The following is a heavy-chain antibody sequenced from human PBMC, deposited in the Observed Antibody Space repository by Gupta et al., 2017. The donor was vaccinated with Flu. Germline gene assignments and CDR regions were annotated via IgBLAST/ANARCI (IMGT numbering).Heavy chain of an antibody. CDR1: GGSFSGYY. J-gene: IGHJ6*02. V-gene: IGHV4-34*01. CDR2: INHSGST. Sequence: QVQLQQWGAGLLKPSETLSLTCAVYGGSFSGYYWSWIRQPPGKGLEWIGEINHSGSTNYNPALKSRVTISVDTSKNQFSLKLSSVTAADTAVYYCARGFGWELLSNRVGYYYGMDVWGQGTTVTVSS. D-gene: IGHD1-26*01. CDR3: ARGFGWELLSNRVGYYYGMDV.